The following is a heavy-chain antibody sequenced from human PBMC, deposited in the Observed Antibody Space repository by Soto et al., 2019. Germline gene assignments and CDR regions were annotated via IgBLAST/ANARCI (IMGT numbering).Heavy chain of an antibody. J-gene: IGHJ3*01. CDR3: ARGRGYSLIPVVDDAVDV. CDR1: GYSFTGYG. V-gene: IGHV1-18*04. Sequence: ASVKVSCKASGYSFTGYGINWVRQAPGQGLEWLGRITTYNSDTNYAQNFQGRLTMTTDTSTGTTYMELRSLRSDNTAVYYCARGRGYSLIPVVDDAVDVWGQGTLVTVSS. CDR2: ITTYNSDT. D-gene: IGHD5-12*01.